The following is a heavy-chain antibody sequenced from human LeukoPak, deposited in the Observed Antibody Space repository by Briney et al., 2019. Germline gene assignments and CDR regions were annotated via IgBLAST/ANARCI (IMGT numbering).Heavy chain of an antibody. CDR1: GYTFTGYY. CDR3: ARVTYYEILTGYYKGGDFDY. V-gene: IGHV1-2*02. J-gene: IGHJ4*02. Sequence: VASVKVSRKASGYTFTGYYMHWVRQAPGQGLEWMGWINPNSGGTNYAQKFQGRVTMTRDTSTSTAYMELSSLRSEDTAVYYCARVTYYEILTGYYKGGDFDYWGQGTLVTVSS. CDR2: INPNSGGT. D-gene: IGHD3-9*01.